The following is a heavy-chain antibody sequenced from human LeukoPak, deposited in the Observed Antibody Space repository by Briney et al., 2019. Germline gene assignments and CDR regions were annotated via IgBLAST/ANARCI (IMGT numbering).Heavy chain of an antibody. V-gene: IGHV3-7*03. Sequence: GGSLSLSFLPSGFILGNYWRIGVRRPPGRGLGGVAIIKLDGSEKNYVDSVKGRFTISRDNTKNSLYLQMNSLRVEDTAVFYCARDQYDTWSRRGNFDSWGQGTLVIVSS. CDR2: IKLDGSEK. CDR1: GFILGNYW. D-gene: IGHD3-3*01. CDR3: ARDQYDTWSRRGNFDS. J-gene: IGHJ4*02.